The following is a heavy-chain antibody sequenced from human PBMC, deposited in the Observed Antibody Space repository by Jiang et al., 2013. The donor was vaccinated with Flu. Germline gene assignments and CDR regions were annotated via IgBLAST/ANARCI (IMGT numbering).Heavy chain of an antibody. CDR2: MNPNSGNT. V-gene: IGHV1-8*01. CDR3: ARAGTRWLVRGLGY. CDR1: GYTFTSYD. Sequence: EVKKPGASVKVSCKASGYTFTSYDINWVRQATGQGLEWMGWMNPNSGNTGYAQKFQGRVTMTRNTSISTAYMELSSLRSEDTAVYYCARAGTRWLVRGLGYWGQGTLVTVSS. D-gene: IGHD6-19*01. J-gene: IGHJ4*02.